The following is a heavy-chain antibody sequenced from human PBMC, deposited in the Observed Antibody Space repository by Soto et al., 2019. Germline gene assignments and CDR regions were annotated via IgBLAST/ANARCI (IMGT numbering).Heavy chain of an antibody. Sequence: EVRLVESGGDLVQPGGSLRLSCATSGFNFSTYWLHWVRQVPGKGVVWVSRINSDGTITDYADSVKGRFTISGDKAKKTVYLDMNSLRADDTAVYYCTRDGGGRYYGGFDNWGQGTLVTVSS. V-gene: IGHV3-74*01. CDR3: TRDGGGRYYGGFDN. CDR2: INSDGTIT. J-gene: IGHJ4*02. CDR1: GFNFSTYW. D-gene: IGHD1-26*01.